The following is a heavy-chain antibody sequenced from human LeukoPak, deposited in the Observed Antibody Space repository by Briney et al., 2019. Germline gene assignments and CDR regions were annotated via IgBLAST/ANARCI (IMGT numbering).Heavy chain of an antibody. Sequence: GGSLRLSCAASGFTFDDYAMHWVRQAPGKGLEWVSGISWNSGSIGYADSVKGRFTISRDNAKNSLYLQMNSLRAEDTALYYCAKDRIAAAGTGDFDYWSQGTLVTVSS. CDR1: GFTFDDYA. CDR2: ISWNSGSI. CDR3: AKDRIAAAGTGDFDY. J-gene: IGHJ4*02. V-gene: IGHV3-9*01. D-gene: IGHD6-13*01.